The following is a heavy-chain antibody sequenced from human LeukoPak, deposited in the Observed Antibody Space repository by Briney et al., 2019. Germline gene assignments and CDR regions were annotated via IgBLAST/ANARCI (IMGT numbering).Heavy chain of an antibody. Sequence: GGSLRLSCAASGFTFSSYGMHWVRQALGKGLEWVAVISYDGSNKYYADSVKGRFTISRDNSKNTLYLQMNSLRAEDTAVYYCAKDHGGGTIDYWGQGTLVTVSS. CDR1: GFTFSSYG. V-gene: IGHV3-30*18. J-gene: IGHJ4*02. CDR2: ISYDGSNK. CDR3: AKDHGGGTIDY. D-gene: IGHD1-7*01.